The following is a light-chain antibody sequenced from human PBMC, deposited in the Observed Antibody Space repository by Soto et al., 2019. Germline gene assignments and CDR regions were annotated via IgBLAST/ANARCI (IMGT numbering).Light chain of an antibody. J-gene: IGLJ3*02. Sequence: QSALTRSRSVSGSPGQSVTISCTGTSSDVSWYQHHPGKAPKLIIYDVYKRPSGVPDRFSGSKSGNTASLTISGLQADDEADFYCSSYAGGHIWVFGGGTQLTVL. CDR3: SSYAGGHIWV. CDR2: DVY. V-gene: IGLV2-11*01. CDR1: SSDV.